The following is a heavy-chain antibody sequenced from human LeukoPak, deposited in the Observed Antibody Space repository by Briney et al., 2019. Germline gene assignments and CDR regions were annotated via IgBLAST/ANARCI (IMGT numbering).Heavy chain of an antibody. CDR1: GYTFTGYY. J-gene: IGHJ3*02. CDR3: ARVGAAAGPWAFDI. D-gene: IGHD6-13*01. V-gene: IGHV1-2*02. Sequence: GASVKVSCKASGYTFTGYYMHWVRQAPGQGLEWMGWINPNSGGTNYAQKFQGRVTMTRDTSISTAYMELSRLRSDDTAVYYCARVGAAAGPWAFDIWGRGTMVTVSS. CDR2: INPNSGGT.